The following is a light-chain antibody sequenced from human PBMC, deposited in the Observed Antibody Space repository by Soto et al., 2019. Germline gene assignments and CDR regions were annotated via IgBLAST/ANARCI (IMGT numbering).Light chain of an antibody. V-gene: IGLV1-40*01. CDR2: GNS. J-gene: IGLJ3*02. CDR3: PSYVSSRHAL. CDR1: SSNIGAGYD. Sequence: QSVLTQPPSVSGAPGQRVTISCNGSSSNIGAGYDVHWYQQLPGTAPKLLIYGNSNRPSGVPDRFSGSKSGTSASLAITGLHADHESDYYCPSYVSSRHALFGGGTMLTV.